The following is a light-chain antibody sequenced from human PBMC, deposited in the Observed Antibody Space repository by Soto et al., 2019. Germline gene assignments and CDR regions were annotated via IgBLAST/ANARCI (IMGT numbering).Light chain of an antibody. Sequence: EIVLTQSPATLSVSQGERATLSCRASQSVGSNLAWYQQKPVQPPRLLIYGASSRATGVPARFSGSGSQTHFTLSISSLQSEDFAFYYCQQYNNWPITFGQGTRLEIK. CDR2: GAS. CDR3: QQYNNWPIT. V-gene: IGKV3D-15*01. CDR1: QSVGSN. J-gene: IGKJ5*01.